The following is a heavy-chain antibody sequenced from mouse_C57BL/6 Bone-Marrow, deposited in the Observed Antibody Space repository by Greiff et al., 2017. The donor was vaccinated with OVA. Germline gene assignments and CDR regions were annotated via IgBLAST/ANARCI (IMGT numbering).Heavy chain of an antibody. V-gene: IGHV10-1*01. J-gene: IGHJ3*01. D-gene: IGHD1-1*01. CDR2: IRSKSNNYAT. CDR3: GSPYYYEFAY. Sequence: EVKLMESGGGLVQPKGSLKLSCAASGFSFNTYAMNWVRQAPGQGLEWVARIRSKSNNYATYYADSVQDRFTISRDDSESMLYLQINNLKTEDTAMYYCGSPYYYEFAYWGQGTLGTGSA. CDR1: GFSFNTYA.